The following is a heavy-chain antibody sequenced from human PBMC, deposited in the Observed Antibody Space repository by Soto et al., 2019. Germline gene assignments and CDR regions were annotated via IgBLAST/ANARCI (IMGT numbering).Heavy chain of an antibody. Sequence: QVQLVQSGAEVKKPGASVKVFCKASGYTFTHYAIHWVRQAPGQRLELMGWIAPGNGNTKYSQNFQGRVTITRDTSATTAYMELSSLRSEDTAVYYCAKGSRMWTPDYWGQGTLVNVSS. CDR3: AKGSRMWTPDY. D-gene: IGHD2-21*01. V-gene: IGHV1-3*01. CDR1: GYTFTHYA. CDR2: IAPGNGNT. J-gene: IGHJ4*02.